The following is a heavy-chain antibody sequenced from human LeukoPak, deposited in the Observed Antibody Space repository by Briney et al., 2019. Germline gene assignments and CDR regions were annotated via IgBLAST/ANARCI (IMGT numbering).Heavy chain of an antibody. CDR1: GGSISSYY. J-gene: IGHJ4*02. CDR3: ARLSTFSYGSGFDY. V-gene: IGHV4-59*08. Sequence: SETLSLTCTVSGGSISSYYWTWIRQPPGKGLEWIGYIYYSGSTDYNPSLKSRVTISVDTSKNQFSLKLSPVTAADTAIYYCARLSTFSYGSGFDYWGQGALVTVSS. CDR2: IYYSGST. D-gene: IGHD3-10*01.